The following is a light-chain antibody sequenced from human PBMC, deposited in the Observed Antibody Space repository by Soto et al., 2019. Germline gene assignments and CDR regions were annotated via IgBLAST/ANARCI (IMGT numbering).Light chain of an antibody. CDR2: KAS. J-gene: IGKJ1*01. V-gene: IGKV1-5*03. CDR1: QSISSW. Sequence: DIQMTQSPSTLSASVGDRVTITCRASQSISSWLAWYQQKPGKAPKLPIYKASSLESGVPSRFSGSGSGTEFTLTISSLQPDDFATYYCQQYNSYGTFGQGTKVEIK. CDR3: QQYNSYGT.